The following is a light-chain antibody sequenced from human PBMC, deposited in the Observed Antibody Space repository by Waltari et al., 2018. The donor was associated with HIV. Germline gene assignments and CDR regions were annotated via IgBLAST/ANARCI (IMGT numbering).Light chain of an antibody. V-gene: IGLV1-47*01. Sequence: QSALTQPPSASGTPGQRVTLSCSGSSSNIGRTYVHWDLQLPGTAPKLLLYRNKQRASGVHDRIAGSKSGTSASLAISGLRTEDEAYYYCASWDDSLSVVFGGGTKLAVL. J-gene: IGLJ2*01. CDR3: ASWDDSLSVV. CDR1: SSNIGRTY. CDR2: RNK.